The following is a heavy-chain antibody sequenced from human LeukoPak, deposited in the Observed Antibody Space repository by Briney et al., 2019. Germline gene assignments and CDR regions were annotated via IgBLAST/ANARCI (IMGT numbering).Heavy chain of an antibody. J-gene: IGHJ4*02. CDR2: INHSGSS. CDR3: ATIGGRYMTHFDD. Sequence: SETLSLTCAVYGGSFSGYYWSWIRQPPGKGLEWIGEINHSGSSNYNPSLKSRVTISVDTSKKQFSLKVNSVTAADTAVYYCATIGGRYMTHFDDWGQGTLVTVSS. V-gene: IGHV4-34*01. D-gene: IGHD3-16*01. CDR1: GGSFSGYY.